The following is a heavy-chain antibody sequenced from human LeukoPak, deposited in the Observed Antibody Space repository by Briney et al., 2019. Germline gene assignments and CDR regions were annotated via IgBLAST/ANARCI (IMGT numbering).Heavy chain of an antibody. D-gene: IGHD6-13*01. CDR1: GGSISSGTYY. CDR3: ARDAVAAAGLGMDV. J-gene: IGHJ6*02. V-gene: IGHV4-31*03. CDR2: IYYSGSA. Sequence: SETLSLTCTVSGGSISSGTYYWSWIRQHPGKGLEWIGYIYYSGSAYYNPSLKSRVTISVDTSKNQFSLKLSSVTAADTAVYYCARDAVAAAGLGMDVWGQGTTVTVSS.